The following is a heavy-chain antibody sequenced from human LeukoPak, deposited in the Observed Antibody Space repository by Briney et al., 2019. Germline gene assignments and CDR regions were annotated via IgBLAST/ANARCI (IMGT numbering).Heavy chain of an antibody. Sequence: GGSLRLSCSASGFTFKSYAMHWVRQAPGKGLEYVSSINTNGANTYYADSVRGRFTISRDNSKNTLYLQMNSLRAEDTAVYSCARGFCTSSSCYNDYWGQGTLVTVSS. D-gene: IGHD2-2*02. CDR1: GFTFKSYA. CDR3: ARGFCTSSSCYNDY. CDR2: INTNGANT. V-gene: IGHV3-64*04. J-gene: IGHJ4*02.